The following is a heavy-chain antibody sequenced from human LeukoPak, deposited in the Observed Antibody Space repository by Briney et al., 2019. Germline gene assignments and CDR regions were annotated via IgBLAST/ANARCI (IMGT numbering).Heavy chain of an antibody. J-gene: IGHJ4*01. CDR3: ARGAATGYEDY. V-gene: IGHV3-48*04. Sequence: GGSLRLSCVVSGFTFSSYSMNWVRQAPGKGLEWVSYISSSSSTIYYADSVKGRFTIPRDNAKNSLYLQMNSLRAEDTAVYYCARGAATGYEDYWGQGNPGHRLL. D-gene: IGHD6-13*01. CDR1: GFTFSSYS. CDR2: ISSSSSTI.